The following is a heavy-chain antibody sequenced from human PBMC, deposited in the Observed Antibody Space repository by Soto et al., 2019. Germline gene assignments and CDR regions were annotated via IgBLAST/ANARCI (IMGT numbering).Heavy chain of an antibody. CDR3: AMYSSSWYGSRHFDY. CDR2: ISAYNGNT. CDR1: GYTFTSYG. V-gene: IGHV1-18*01. D-gene: IGHD6-13*01. J-gene: IGHJ4*02. Sequence: ASVKVSCKASGYTFTSYGISWVRQAPGQGLEWMGWISAYNGNTNYAQKLQGRVTMTTDTSTSTAYMELRSLRSDGTAVYYCAMYSSSWYGSRHFDYWGQGTLVTVSS.